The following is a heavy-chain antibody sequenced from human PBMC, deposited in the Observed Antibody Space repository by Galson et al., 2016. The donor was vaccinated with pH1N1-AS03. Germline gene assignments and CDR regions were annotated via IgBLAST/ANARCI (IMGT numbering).Heavy chain of an antibody. V-gene: IGHV4-39*01. CDR2: IYFSGTT. J-gene: IGHJ3*01. CDR3: ARRDKYCRTACHTFDF. CDR1: GASISTRNYF. D-gene: IGHD2-2*01. Sequence: SETLSLTCTVSGASISTRNYFWGWIRQPPGKGLEWIGSIYFSGTTYYNPSPKSRVTISVHTSKNQFSLKLSSVTAAPTAVYYCARRDKYCRTACHTFDFWRQGTIVTVSS.